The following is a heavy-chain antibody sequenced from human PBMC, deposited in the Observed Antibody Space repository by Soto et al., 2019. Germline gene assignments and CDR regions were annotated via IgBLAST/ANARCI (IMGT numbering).Heavy chain of an antibody. V-gene: IGHV3-23*01. D-gene: IGHD3-10*01. CDR2: MSGSGGST. J-gene: IGHJ4*02. CDR1: GFTFSTYA. CDR3: MNLYSYGSGSYYK. Sequence: LRLSCAASGFTFSTYAMSWVRQAPGKGLEWVSGMSGSGGSTYYADSVKGRFTISRDNSKNTLYLQMNSLRAEDTAVYYCMNLYSYGSGSYYKWGQGTLVTVSS.